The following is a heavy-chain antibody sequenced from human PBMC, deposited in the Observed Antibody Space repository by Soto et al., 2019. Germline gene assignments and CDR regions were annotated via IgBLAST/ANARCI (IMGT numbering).Heavy chain of an antibody. CDR1: GFTFSDHY. Sequence: EVQLVESGGGLVQPGGSLRLSCAADGFTFSDHYMEWVRQAPGKGLEWVARSRNRVNSHTTEYAASVKGRFTISRDESKSSLYLQMNSLKIEDTAVYYCTRGLLGGAPSYTFHGMDVWGQGTTVTVSP. J-gene: IGHJ6*01. D-gene: IGHD1-26*01. CDR3: TRGLLGGAPSYTFHGMDV. V-gene: IGHV3-72*01. CDR2: SRNRVNSHTT.